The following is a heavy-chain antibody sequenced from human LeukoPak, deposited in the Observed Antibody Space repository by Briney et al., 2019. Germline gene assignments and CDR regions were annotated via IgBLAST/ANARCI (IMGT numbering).Heavy chain of an antibody. CDR3: ARDSPWSEAEQWLVRFDY. CDR1: GYTLTELS. CDR2: ISAYNGNT. D-gene: IGHD6-19*01. V-gene: IGHV1-18*01. Sequence: ASVKVSCKVSGYTLTELSMHWVRQAPGKGLEWMGWISAYNGNTNYAQKLQGRVTMTTDTSTSTAYMELRSLRSDDTAVYYCARDSPWSEAEQWLVRFDYWGQGTLVTVSS. J-gene: IGHJ4*02.